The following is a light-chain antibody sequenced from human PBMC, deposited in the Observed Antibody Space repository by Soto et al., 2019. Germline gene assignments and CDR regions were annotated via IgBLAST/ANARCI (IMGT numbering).Light chain of an antibody. CDR3: QQYNNWPRAT. CDR1: QSISSN. Sequence: EIVMTQSPATLSVSPGERATLSCRASQSISSNLAWYQQKPGQAPRLLMFRTSSRATGFPARFSGSGSGTEFNLTISSLQSEPFGAYHCQQYNNWPRATFGAGTKVDIX. J-gene: IGKJ4*01. CDR2: RTS. V-gene: IGKV3-15*01.